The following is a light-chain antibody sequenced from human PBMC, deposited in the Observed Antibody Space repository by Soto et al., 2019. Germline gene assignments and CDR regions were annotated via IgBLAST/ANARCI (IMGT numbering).Light chain of an antibody. Sequence: QSALAQPPSASGSPGQSVTISCTGTSSDVGNYNYVSWYQQHPGKAPKLMIYEVSKRPSGVPDRFSGSKSGNTASLTVSGLQAEDEADYYCSSYTGRSNPYVFGSGTKVTVL. CDR3: SSYTGRSNPYV. J-gene: IGLJ1*01. CDR1: SSDVGNYNY. CDR2: EVS. V-gene: IGLV2-8*01.